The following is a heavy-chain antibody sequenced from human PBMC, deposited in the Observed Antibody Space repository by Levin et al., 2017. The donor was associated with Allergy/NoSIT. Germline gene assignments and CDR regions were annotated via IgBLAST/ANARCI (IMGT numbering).Heavy chain of an antibody. Sequence: GGSLRLSCAASGFRFSDNYMTWIRQAPGKGLEWVSYINRRGDDANYADSVKGRFTASRDNAKNSLSLQMNSLRVEDTAVYYCARTVGSGACSGGSCSNWFDPWGQGTLVTVSS. CDR1: GFRFSDNY. CDR2: INRRGDDA. CDR3: ARTVGSGACSGGSCSNWFDP. J-gene: IGHJ5*02. V-gene: IGHV3-11*03. D-gene: IGHD2-15*01.